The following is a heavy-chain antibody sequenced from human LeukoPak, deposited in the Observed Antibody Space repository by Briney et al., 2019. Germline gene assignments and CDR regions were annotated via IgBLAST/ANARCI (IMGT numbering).Heavy chain of an antibody. CDR1: GFIFSNYA. J-gene: IGHJ4*02. Sequence: GGSLRLSCAASGFIFSNYAMSWVRQAPGKGLEWVSSISSSSSYIYYADSVKGRFTISRDNAKNSLYLQMNSLRAEDTAVYYCARAISSGWFDYWGQGTLVTVSS. CDR2: ISSSSSYI. CDR3: ARAISSGWFDY. V-gene: IGHV3-21*01. D-gene: IGHD6-19*01.